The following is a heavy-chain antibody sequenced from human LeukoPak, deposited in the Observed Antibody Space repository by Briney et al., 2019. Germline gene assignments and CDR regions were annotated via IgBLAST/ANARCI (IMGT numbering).Heavy chain of an antibody. CDR1: GFTFSGSA. V-gene: IGHV3-73*01. J-gene: IGHJ6*03. CDR2: TRSKANSYAT. Sequence: GGSLKLSCAASGFTFSGSAMPWVRQASGKGLEWVGRTRSKANSYATAYAASVKGRFTISRDDSRNTAYLQMNSLKTEDTAVYYCTRLGYYYYMDVWGKGTTVTVSS. CDR3: TRLGYYYYMDV.